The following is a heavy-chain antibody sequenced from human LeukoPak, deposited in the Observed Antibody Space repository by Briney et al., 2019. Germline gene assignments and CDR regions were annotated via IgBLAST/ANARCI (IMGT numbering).Heavy chain of an antibody. Sequence: PSETLSLTCTVSGGSISSSFYYWGWIRQPPGKGLEWIGSIYYSGSTYYNPSLKSRVTISVDTSKNQFSLKLSSVTAADTAVYSCAGSSGWYVYFQHWGQGTLVTVSS. D-gene: IGHD6-19*01. J-gene: IGHJ1*01. CDR1: GGSISSSFYY. CDR3: AGSSGWYVYFQH. CDR2: IYYSGST. V-gene: IGHV4-39*01.